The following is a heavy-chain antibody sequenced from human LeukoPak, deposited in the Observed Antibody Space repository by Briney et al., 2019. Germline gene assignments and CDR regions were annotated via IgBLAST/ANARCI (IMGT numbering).Heavy chain of an antibody. CDR3: ARGPLYSSSWYVGPDKVFDY. J-gene: IGHJ4*02. V-gene: IGHV4-39*01. D-gene: IGHD6-13*01. Sequence: SETLSLTCTVFGDSVSSSNYYWAWFRQPPGKGLDWIGSLYYDGRTYYSLSLESRVTVSVDTSKNQFSLKLSSVTAADTAVYYCARGPLYSSSWYVGPDKVFDYWGQGTLVTVSS. CDR1: GDSVSSSNYY. CDR2: LYYDGRT.